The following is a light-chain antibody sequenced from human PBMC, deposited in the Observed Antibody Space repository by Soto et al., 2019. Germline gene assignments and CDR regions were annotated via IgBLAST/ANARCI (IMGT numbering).Light chain of an antibody. V-gene: IGLV2-23*01. CDR3: CSYADSSTLYV. Sequence: QSVLTQPASVSGSPGQSITISCTGTSSDVGSYNLVSWYQQHPGKAPKLMIYEGSKRPSGVSNRFSGSKSGNTASLTVSGLQAEDEANYSCCSYADSSTLYVFGTGTKVTVL. CDR1: SSDVGSYNL. CDR2: EGS. J-gene: IGLJ1*01.